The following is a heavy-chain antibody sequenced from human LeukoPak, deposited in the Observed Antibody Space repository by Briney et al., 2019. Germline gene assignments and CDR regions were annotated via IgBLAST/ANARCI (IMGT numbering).Heavy chain of an antibody. CDR2: ISSSSSTI. Sequence: GGSLRLSCAASGFTFSSYSMNWVRQAPGKGLEWVSYISSSSSTIYYADSVKGRFTISRDNAKNSLYLQMNSLRAEDTAVYYCARGSIWKTTVTTGYWGQGTLVTVSS. CDR3: ARGSIWKTTVTTGY. D-gene: IGHD4-17*01. V-gene: IGHV3-48*01. CDR1: GFTFSSYS. J-gene: IGHJ4*02.